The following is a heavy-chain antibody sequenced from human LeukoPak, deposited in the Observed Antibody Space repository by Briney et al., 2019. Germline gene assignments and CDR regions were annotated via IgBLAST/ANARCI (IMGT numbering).Heavy chain of an antibody. V-gene: IGHV4-59*08. J-gene: IGHJ2*01. CDR2: IYYSGST. Sequence: SETLSLTCTVPGGSISSYYWSWVRQPPGKGLEWIGYIYYSGSTNYNPSLKSRVTISVDTSKNQFSLKLSSVTAADTAVYYCASLSFSGYSYDHYWYFDLWGRGTLVTVSS. CDR3: ASLSFSGYSYDHYWYFDL. D-gene: IGHD5-18*01. CDR1: GGSISSYY.